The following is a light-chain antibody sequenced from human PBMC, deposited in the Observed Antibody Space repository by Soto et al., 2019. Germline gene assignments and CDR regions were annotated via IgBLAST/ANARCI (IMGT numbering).Light chain of an antibody. Sequence: QSVLTQSPSVSGAPGQSGTLSCTWMSSNIGAGYDVHWYQQLPGAAPKLLIYDNNNRPSGVPDRFSGSKSGASASLAITGLQAEDEADYYCQSYDTRLSGYVFGTGTKVTVL. CDR2: DNN. CDR1: SSNIGAGYD. V-gene: IGLV1-40*01. CDR3: QSYDTRLSGYV. J-gene: IGLJ1*01.